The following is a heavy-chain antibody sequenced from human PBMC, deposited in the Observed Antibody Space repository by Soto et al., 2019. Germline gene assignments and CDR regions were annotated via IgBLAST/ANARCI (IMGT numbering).Heavy chain of an antibody. J-gene: IGHJ5*02. Sequence: QVQLVQSGAEVKKPGSSVKVSCKASGGTFSSYTISWVRQAPGQGLEWMGRIIPILGIANYAQKFQGRVTITADKSTSTAYMELSSLRSEDTAVYYCARDRGTGTTASWFDPWGQGTLVTVSS. CDR3: ARDRGTGTTASWFDP. D-gene: IGHD1-1*01. V-gene: IGHV1-69*08. CDR2: IIPILGIA. CDR1: GGTFSSYT.